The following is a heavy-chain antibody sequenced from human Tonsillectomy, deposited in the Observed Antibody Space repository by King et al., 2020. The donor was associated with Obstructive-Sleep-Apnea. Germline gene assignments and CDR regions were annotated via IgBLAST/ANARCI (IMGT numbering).Heavy chain of an antibody. J-gene: IGHJ3*02. CDR1: GFTFSSYS. Sequence: VQLVESGGGLVKPGGSLRLSCAASGFTFSSYSMNWVRQAPGKGLEWVSSISSSSSYIYYADSVKGRFTISRANAKNSLYLQMNSLRAEDTAVYYCAGDATVGATTEGHDAFDIWGQGTMVTVSS. CDR2: ISSSSSYI. D-gene: IGHD1-26*01. CDR3: AGDATVGATTEGHDAFDI. V-gene: IGHV3-21*01.